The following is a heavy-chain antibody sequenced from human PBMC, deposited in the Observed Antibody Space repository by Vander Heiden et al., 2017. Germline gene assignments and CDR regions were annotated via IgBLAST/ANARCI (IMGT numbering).Heavy chain of an antibody. CDR3: ARDPGGYSSGWYSDYFDY. J-gene: IGHJ4*02. D-gene: IGHD6-19*01. CDR1: GFTFGNFG. Sequence: VPLVASGGGVVQPGGSLRLSCAAYGFTFGNFGIHGVRQAPGKGLEWVAVISFDGNNKYYVDSVKGRFTISRENSKKTMYLQMTSLRAEDTAVYYCARDPGGYSSGWYSDYFDYWGQGTLVTVSS. CDR2: ISFDGNNK. V-gene: IGHV3-33*01.